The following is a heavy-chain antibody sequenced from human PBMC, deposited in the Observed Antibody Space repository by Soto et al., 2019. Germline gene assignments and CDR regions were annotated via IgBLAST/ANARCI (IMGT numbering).Heavy chain of an antibody. CDR2: ISYDGSNK. CDR1: GFTFSSYG. CDR3: ARDDVLCDGGRCSGISLDV. D-gene: IGHD2-15*01. Sequence: PGGSLRLSCAASGFTFSSYGMHWVRQAPGKGLEWVAVISYDGSNKYYADSVKGRFTISRDTSENTVHLQMDSLRAEDTAVYYCARDDVLCDGGRCSGISLDVCDTGLSVTVSS. V-gene: IGHV3-30*03. J-gene: IGHJ6*04.